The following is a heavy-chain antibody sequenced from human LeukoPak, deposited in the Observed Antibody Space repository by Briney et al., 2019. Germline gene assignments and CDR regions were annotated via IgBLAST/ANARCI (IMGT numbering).Heavy chain of an antibody. CDR1: GFTFSDYY. CDR3: ARDARLCGGDCYTTFAFDI. D-gene: IGHD2-21*02. V-gene: IGHV3-11*01. J-gene: IGHJ3*02. CDR2: IGSSGSTI. Sequence: GGSLRLSCAASGFTFSDYYMSWIRQAPGKGLEWVSYIGSSGSTIYYADSVKGRFTISRDNAKNSLYLQMNSLRAEDTAVYYCARDARLCGGDCYTTFAFDIWGQGTMVTVSS.